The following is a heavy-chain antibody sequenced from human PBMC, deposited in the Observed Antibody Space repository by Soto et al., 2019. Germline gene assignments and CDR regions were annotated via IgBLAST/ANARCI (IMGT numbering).Heavy chain of an antibody. CDR1: GFSFSSYR. V-gene: IGHV3-43*01. D-gene: IGHD1-26*01. J-gene: IGHJ4*02. CDR2: ISRDAGST. CDR3: AKGGNSASYHLFNY. Sequence: GRSLRLSCAPSGFSFSSYRMHWDRQAPRKGLEWVPPISRDAGSTYYADSVKGRFTIARDNSKNSLCLQMNSLRTEDTAFYYCAKGGNSASYHLFNYWHRGTL.